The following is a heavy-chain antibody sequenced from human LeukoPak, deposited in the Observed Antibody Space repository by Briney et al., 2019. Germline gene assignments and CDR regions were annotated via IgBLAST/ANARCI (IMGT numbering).Heavy chain of an antibody. CDR3: AGGGAVAAYSQNDY. V-gene: IGHV3-74*01. CDR1: GFTFSNYW. Sequence: GGSLRLSCAASGFTFSNYWMHWVRQAPGKGLVWVARINGDGSSTRHADSVKGRFTISRDNAKNTLYLQMNSLRAEDTAVYYCAGGGAVAAYSQNDYWGQGTLVTVSS. CDR2: INGDGSST. D-gene: IGHD6-19*01. J-gene: IGHJ4*02.